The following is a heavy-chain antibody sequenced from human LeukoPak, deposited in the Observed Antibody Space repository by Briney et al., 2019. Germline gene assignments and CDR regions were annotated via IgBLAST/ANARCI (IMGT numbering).Heavy chain of an antibody. J-gene: IGHJ4*02. CDR2: ISATGGST. V-gene: IGHV3-23*01. CDR1: GFTFSSYA. D-gene: IGHD3-22*01. CDR3: AKDYYDSSGYPGDFDY. Sequence: GGSLRLSCAASGFTFSSYAMSWVRQAPGKGLEWVSAISATGGSTYYADSVEGRFTLSRDNSKNTLYLQMNSLRAEDTAVYYCAKDYYDSSGYPGDFDYWGQGTLVTVSS.